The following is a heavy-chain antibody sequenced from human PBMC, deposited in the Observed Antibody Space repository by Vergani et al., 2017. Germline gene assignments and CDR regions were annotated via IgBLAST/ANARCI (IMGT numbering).Heavy chain of an antibody. V-gene: IGHV4-61*02. Sequence: QVQLQESGPGLVKPAQTLSLTCTVPGSSISSGSYYLSWIRQPAGKGLELIGSIYTSWSTNYNPSLKSRVTISVDTSKNQVSLKLSSVTDADTAVYYCARDGDRYPLGVCGYWGQGTLVTVSS. CDR3: ARDGDRYPLGVCGY. CDR2: IYTSWST. D-gene: IGHD2-21*02. J-gene: IGHJ4*02. CDR1: GSSISSGSYY.